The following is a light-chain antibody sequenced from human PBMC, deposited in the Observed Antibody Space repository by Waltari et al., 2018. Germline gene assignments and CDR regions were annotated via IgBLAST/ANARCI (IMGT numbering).Light chain of an antibody. J-gene: IGLJ3*02. Sequence: QSVLTPPPSVSGAPGQRVTISCTGSSPNIGAGYDVHWYQQLPGTAPKLLIYGNDNRPSGVPDRFSGSKSGTSASLAITGLQAEDEAHYYCQSYDTSLLGVFGGGTKLTVL. V-gene: IGLV1-40*01. CDR3: QSYDTSLLGV. CDR1: SPNIGAGYD. CDR2: GND.